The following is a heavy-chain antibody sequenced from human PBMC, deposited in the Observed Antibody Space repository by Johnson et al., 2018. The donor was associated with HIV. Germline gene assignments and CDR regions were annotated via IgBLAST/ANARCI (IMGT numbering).Heavy chain of an antibody. CDR3: ARDRGITIFAVTIYAFDI. J-gene: IGHJ3*02. V-gene: IGHV3-66*02. Sequence: VQLVESGGGVVQPGGSLRLSCAASGFTVSSNYMSWVRQAPGKGLEWVSVIYSGGSTYYVDSVKGRFTISRDNSKNTLYLQMNSLRAEDTAVYYCARDRGITIFAVTIYAFDIWGQGTMVTVSS. CDR2: IYSGGST. CDR1: GFTVSSNY. D-gene: IGHD3-3*01.